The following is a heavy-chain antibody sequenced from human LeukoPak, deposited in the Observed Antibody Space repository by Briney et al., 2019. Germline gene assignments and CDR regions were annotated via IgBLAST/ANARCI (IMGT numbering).Heavy chain of an antibody. V-gene: IGHV3-21*01. CDR2: ISSSSSYI. D-gene: IGHD1-20*01. CDR1: GFTFSSYE. Sequence: GGSLRLSCAASGFTFSSYEMNWVRQAPGKGLEWVSSISSSSSYIYYADSVKGRFTISRDNAKNSLYLQMNSLRAEDTAVYYCASEGITGTTWGPDYWGQGTLVTVSS. CDR3: ASEGITGTTWGPDY. J-gene: IGHJ4*02.